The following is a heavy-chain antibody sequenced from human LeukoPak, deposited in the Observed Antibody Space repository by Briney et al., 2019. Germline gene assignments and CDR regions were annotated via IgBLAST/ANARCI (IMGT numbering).Heavy chain of an antibody. J-gene: IGHJ4*02. D-gene: IGHD6-13*01. V-gene: IGHV4-31*03. Sequence: SETLSLTCTVSGGSISSGGYYWSLIRQHPGKGLEWIGYIYYSGSTYYNPSLKSRVTVSVDTSKNQFSLKLSSVTAADTAVYYCARVVIAAAGIDYWGQGTLVTVSS. CDR1: GGSISSGGYY. CDR3: ARVVIAAAGIDY. CDR2: IYYSGST.